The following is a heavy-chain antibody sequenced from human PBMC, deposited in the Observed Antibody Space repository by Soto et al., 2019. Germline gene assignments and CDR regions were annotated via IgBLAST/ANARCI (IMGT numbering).Heavy chain of an antibody. V-gene: IGHV3-53*01. Sequence: EVQLVESGGGLIQPGGSLRLSCAASGFTVSSKYMSWVRQAPGKGLEWVSVIYSGGSTYYADSVKGRFTISRDNSKNTLYLQMNSLRAEDTAVYYCARNYYDSGGGFDYWGQVTLVTVSS. D-gene: IGHD3-22*01. J-gene: IGHJ4*02. CDR3: ARNYYDSGGGFDY. CDR1: GFTVSSKY. CDR2: IYSGGST.